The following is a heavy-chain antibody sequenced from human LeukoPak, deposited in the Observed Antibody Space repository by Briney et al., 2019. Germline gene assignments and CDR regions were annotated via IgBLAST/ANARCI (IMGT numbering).Heavy chain of an antibody. D-gene: IGHD5-24*01. V-gene: IGHV3-30*03. CDR2: ISYDGSNK. CDR3: ASPGRESRGWVFDS. Sequence: GGSLRLSCAASGFTLSSYGMHWVRQAPGKGLEWVAVISYDGSNKYYADSVKGRFTISRDNSKNTLYLQMNSLKAEDTAIYYCASPGRESRGWVFDSWGQRTLVTVSS. J-gene: IGHJ4*02. CDR1: GFTLSSYG.